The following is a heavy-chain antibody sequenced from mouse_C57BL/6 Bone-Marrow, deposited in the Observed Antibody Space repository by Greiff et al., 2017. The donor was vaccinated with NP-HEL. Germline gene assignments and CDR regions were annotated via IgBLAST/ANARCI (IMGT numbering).Heavy chain of an antibody. D-gene: IGHD1-1*01. J-gene: IGHJ4*01. CDR1: GYTFTSYW. CDR2: IHPNSGST. Sequence: VQLQQPGAELVKPGASVKLSCKASGYTFTSYWMHWVKQRPGQGLEWIGMIHPNSGSTNYNEKFKSKATLTVDKSSSTAYMQLSSLTSEDSAVYYCARSRYYGSYYAMDYWGQGTSVTVSS. CDR3: ARSRYYGSYYAMDY. V-gene: IGHV1-64*01.